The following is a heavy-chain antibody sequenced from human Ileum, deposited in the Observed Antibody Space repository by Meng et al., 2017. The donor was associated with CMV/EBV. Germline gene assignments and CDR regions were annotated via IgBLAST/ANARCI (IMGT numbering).Heavy chain of an antibody. D-gene: IGHD3-10*01. V-gene: IGHV3-9*02. CDR3: VRDVNPGGADV. CDR2: ITGDKKWV. J-gene: IGHJ6*02. Sequence: GGSLRLSCTASGFTSGDYATHWVRQVPGKGLQWVSGITGDKKWVDYGDSVKGRVTISRDDAKKSVSLQMNNLRVEDTARYHCVRDVNPGGADVWGRGTTVTVSS. CDR1: GFTSGDYA.